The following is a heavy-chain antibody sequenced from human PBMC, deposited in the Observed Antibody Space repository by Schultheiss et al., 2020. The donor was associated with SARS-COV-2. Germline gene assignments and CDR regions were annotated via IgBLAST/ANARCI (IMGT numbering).Heavy chain of an antibody. D-gene: IGHD1-20*01. Sequence: GSLRLSCAASGFTVSNNYMSWVRQAPGKGLEWIGEIYHSGGANYNPSLKSRVTIVVDTSKNQVSLKLSSVTAADPAVYYCAREGVIAGIILYGMDVWGQGTTVTVSS. CDR3: AREGVIAGIILYGMDV. J-gene: IGHJ6*02. CDR2: IYHSGGA. V-gene: IGHV4-34*01. CDR1: GFTVSNNY.